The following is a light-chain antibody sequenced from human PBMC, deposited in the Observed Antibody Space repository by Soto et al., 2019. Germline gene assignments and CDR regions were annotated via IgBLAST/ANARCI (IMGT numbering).Light chain of an antibody. CDR1: QSVSCNY. CDR3: QQYGNSPYA. Sequence: EIVLTQSQGPLSLSPGEIATISCSASQSVSCNYLAWYQQKSGQAPRLLIYGASSRATGIPDRFSGSGSGTYFTLTISKLEPEDFAVYYCQQYGNSPYAFGQGTEREI. CDR2: GAS. J-gene: IGKJ2*01. V-gene: IGKV3-20*01.